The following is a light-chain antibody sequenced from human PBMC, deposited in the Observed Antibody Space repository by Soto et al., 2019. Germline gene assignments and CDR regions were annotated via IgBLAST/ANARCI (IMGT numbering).Light chain of an antibody. CDR3: QQYNNWPPIT. J-gene: IGKJ5*01. CDR1: QSVSIK. CDR2: DTS. Sequence: EIAMTQSPATLSVSPGGRATLSCRASQSVSIKLAWYQQKPGQAPRLLIYDTSTRATGIPARFSGSGSGTEFTLTISSLQSEDFAVYYCQQYNNWPPITFGQGTRLEI. V-gene: IGKV3-15*01.